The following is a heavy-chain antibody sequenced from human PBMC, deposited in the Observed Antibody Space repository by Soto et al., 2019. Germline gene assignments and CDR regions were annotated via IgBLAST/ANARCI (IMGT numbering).Heavy chain of an antibody. Sequence: PGESLKISCKGSGYSFTSYWISWVRQMPGKGLEWMGRIDPSDSYTNYSPSFQGHVTISADKSISTAYLQWSSLKASDTAMYYCARHDYGDSDPLSRYYGMDVWGQGTTVTVSS. CDR1: GYSFTSYW. D-gene: IGHD4-17*01. J-gene: IGHJ6*02. CDR2: IDPSDSYT. CDR3: ARHDYGDSDPLSRYYGMDV. V-gene: IGHV5-10-1*01.